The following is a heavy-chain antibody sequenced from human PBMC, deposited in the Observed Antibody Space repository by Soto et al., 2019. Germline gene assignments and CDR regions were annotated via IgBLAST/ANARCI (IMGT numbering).Heavy chain of an antibody. Sequence: GGSLRLSCAASGFTFSSYGMHWVRQAPGKGLEWVAVISYDGSNKYYADSVKGRFTISRDNSKNTLYLQMNSLRAEDTAVYYCAKDEWPYGSGIMSYFDYWGQGTLVTVSS. CDR2: ISYDGSNK. J-gene: IGHJ4*02. V-gene: IGHV3-30*18. CDR1: GFTFSSYG. CDR3: AKDEWPYGSGIMSYFDY. D-gene: IGHD3-10*01.